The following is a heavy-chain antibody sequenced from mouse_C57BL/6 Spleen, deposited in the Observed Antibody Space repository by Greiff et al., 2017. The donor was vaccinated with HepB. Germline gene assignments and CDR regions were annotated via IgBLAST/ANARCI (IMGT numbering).Heavy chain of an antibody. CDR1: GYTFTGYW. Sequence: VQLQQSGAELMKPGASVKLSCKATGYTFTGYWIEWVKQRPGHGLEWIGEILPGSGSTNYNEKFKGKATFTADTSSNTAYMQLSSLTTEDSAIYYCARSPYYYGSSSYYFDYWGQGTTLTVSS. CDR2: ILPGSGST. D-gene: IGHD1-1*01. CDR3: ARSPYYYGSSSYYFDY. V-gene: IGHV1-9*01. J-gene: IGHJ2*01.